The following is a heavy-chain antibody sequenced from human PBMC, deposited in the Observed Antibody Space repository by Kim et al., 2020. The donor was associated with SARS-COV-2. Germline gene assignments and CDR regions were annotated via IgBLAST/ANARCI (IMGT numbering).Heavy chain of an antibody. D-gene: IGHD6-13*01. J-gene: IGHJ2*01. Sequence: GESLKISCKGSGYSFTSYWIGWVHQMPGKGLEWMGIIYPGDSDTRYSPSFQGQVTISADKSISTAYLQWSSLKASDTAMYYCARLRVAAAGPIDWYFDLWGRGTLVTVSS. V-gene: IGHV5-51*07. CDR3: ARLRVAAAGPIDWYFDL. CDR2: IYPGDSDT. CDR1: GYSFTSYW.